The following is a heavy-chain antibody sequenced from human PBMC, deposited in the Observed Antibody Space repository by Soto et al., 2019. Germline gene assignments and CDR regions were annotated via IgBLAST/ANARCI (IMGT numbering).Heavy chain of an antibody. CDR3: TTAGAPFDY. J-gene: IGHJ4*02. V-gene: IGHV1-18*01. CDR1: GYTFTTYA. Sequence: QVQLVQSGAELKKPGASVKVSCKASGYTFTTYAISWVRQAPGQGLEWMGWISAYNGNTKYAQNLQGRVTMTTDTCKRTACPEMTGRRYDDTAVYYCTTAGAPFDYWGQGTLVTVSS. D-gene: IGHD1-26*01. CDR2: ISAYNGNT.